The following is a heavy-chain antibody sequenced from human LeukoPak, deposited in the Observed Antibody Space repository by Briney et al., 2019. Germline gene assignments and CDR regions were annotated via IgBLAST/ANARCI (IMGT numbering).Heavy chain of an antibody. J-gene: IGHJ6*03. V-gene: IGHV3-30*02. CDR1: GFTFSSYG. CDR2: IRYDGSNK. Sequence: PGGSLRLSCAASGFTFSSYGMHWVRQAPGKGRGWVAFIRYDGSNKYYADSLKGRFTISRDNSKNTLYLQMNSLRAEDTAVYYCAKDVAHYMDVWGKGTTVAVSS. CDR3: AKDVAHYMDV.